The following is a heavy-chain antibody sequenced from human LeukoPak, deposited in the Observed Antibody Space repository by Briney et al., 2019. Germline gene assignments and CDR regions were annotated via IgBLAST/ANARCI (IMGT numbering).Heavy chain of an antibody. D-gene: IGHD6-19*01. CDR2: IYPGDSDT. CDR3: ARQYSSGWYPFDASDI. J-gene: IGHJ3*02. Sequence: GESLKISCKGSGYSFTSYWIGWVRQMPGKGLEWMGIIYPGDSDTRYSPSFQGQVTISADKSISTAYLQWSSLKASDTAMYYCARQYSSGWYPFDASDIWGQGTMVTVSS. CDR1: GYSFTSYW. V-gene: IGHV5-51*01.